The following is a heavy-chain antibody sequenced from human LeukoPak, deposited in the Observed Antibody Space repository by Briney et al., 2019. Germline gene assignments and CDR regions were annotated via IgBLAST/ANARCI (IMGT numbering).Heavy chain of an antibody. CDR2: IYWDDDK. D-gene: IGHD3-22*01. V-gene: IGHV2-5*02. CDR1: GFSLSTHGVG. J-gene: IGHJ4*02. CDR3: AHIYDTSGYYYGGFDS. Sequence: SGPTLVNPPQTLTLTCTFSGFSLSTHGVGVGWIRQPPGQALEWLALIYWDDDKRYSSSLKTRLTITKDTSKNQVVLTMTNMDPVDTATYYCAHIYDTSGYYYGGFDSWGQGALVTVSS.